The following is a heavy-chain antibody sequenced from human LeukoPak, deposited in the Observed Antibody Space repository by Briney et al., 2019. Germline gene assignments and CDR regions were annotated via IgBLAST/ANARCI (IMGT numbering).Heavy chain of an antibody. J-gene: IGHJ4*02. CDR1: GYTFTSYG. CDR2: ISSYSGNT. D-gene: IGHD3-22*01. V-gene: IGHV1-18*01. CDR3: ARVSGMMVAVIVHRHDY. Sequence: GASVKVSCKASGYTFTSYGISWVRQAPGQGLEWMGWISSYSGNTNYAQKIQGRVTLTTDTPTGTAYMELRSLRSDDTAVYYCARVSGMMVAVIVHRHDYWSQGTLVTVSS.